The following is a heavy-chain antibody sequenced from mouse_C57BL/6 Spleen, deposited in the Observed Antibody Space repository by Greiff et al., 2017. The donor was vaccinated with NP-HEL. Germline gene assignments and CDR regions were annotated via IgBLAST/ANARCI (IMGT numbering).Heavy chain of an antibody. CDR3: ARGTTVVDHYFDY. Sequence: EVMLVESGGGLVKPGGSLKLSCAASGFTFSSYAMSWVRQTPEKRLEWVATISDGGSYTYYPDNVKGRFTISRDNAKNNLYLQMSHLKSEDTAMYYCARGTTVVDHYFDYWGQGTTLTVSS. J-gene: IGHJ2*01. V-gene: IGHV5-4*03. CDR2: ISDGGSYT. CDR1: GFTFSSYA. D-gene: IGHD1-1*01.